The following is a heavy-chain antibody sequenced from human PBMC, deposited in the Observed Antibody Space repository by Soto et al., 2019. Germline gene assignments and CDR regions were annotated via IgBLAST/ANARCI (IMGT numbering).Heavy chain of an antibody. Sequence: ASVKVSCKASGGTFSSYAISWVRQAPGQGLEWMGGIIPIFGTANYAQKFQGRVTITADESTSTAYMELSSLRSEDTAVYYCARGYCSGGSCYWFDPWGQGTLVTVS. CDR3: ARGYCSGGSCYWFDP. CDR1: GGTFSSYA. J-gene: IGHJ5*02. V-gene: IGHV1-69*13. CDR2: IIPIFGTA. D-gene: IGHD2-15*01.